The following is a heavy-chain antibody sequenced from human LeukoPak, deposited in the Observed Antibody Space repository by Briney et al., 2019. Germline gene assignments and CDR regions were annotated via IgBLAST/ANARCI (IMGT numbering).Heavy chain of an antibody. Sequence: ASVKVSCKASGYTFTAYGISWVRQAPGQDLEWMGWISGYNGNTKYAQKFQGRVTMTTDTSTSTAYMELRSLRSDDTAVYYCARDTCSSSSCYTPGYNYHYGIDVWGQGTTVTVSS. J-gene: IGHJ6*02. CDR2: ISGYNGNT. CDR3: ARDTCSSSSCYTPGYNYHYGIDV. CDR1: GYTFTAYG. V-gene: IGHV1-18*01. D-gene: IGHD2-2*02.